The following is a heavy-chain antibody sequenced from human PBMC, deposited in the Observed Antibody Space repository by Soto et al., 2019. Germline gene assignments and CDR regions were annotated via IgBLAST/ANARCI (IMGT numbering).Heavy chain of an antibody. CDR2: IGAYNGHT. V-gene: IGHV1-18*01. D-gene: IGHD3-22*01. J-gene: IGHJ6*02. CDR3: AREEYYDSSGYLPVRYYFGMDV. Sequence: QVQLVQSGAEVKKPGASVKVSCKASGYTFTNSGISWVRQAPGQGLEWMGWIGAYNGHTKYAQKLQGRVTMTTDTSTSTAYMELRSLKADDTAVYYCAREEYYDSSGYLPVRYYFGMDVWGQGTTVTVSS. CDR1: GYTFTNSG.